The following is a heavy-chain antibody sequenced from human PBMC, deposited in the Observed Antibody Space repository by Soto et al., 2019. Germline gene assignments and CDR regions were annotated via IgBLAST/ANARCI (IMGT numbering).Heavy chain of an antibody. V-gene: IGHV3-11*01. J-gene: IGHJ4*02. CDR3: AKKVNAGSGSQFFDY. CDR1: GFTFSDHY. CDR2: ISHRSLTI. Sequence: GGSLRLSCAASGFTFSDHYMAWFRQTPERGLEWLAYISHRSLTIYHARSVKDRFTISRDNSKNTLFLQMNSLRAEDTAIYYCAKKVNAGSGSQFFDYWGQGALVTVSS. D-gene: IGHD3-10*01.